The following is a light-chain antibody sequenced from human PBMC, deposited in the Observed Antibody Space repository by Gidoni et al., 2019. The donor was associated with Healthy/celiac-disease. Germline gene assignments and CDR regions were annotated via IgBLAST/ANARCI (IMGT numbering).Light chain of an antibody. CDR3: QQYDSYSPYT. CDR1: QSISSW. Sequence: DIQMTQSPSTLSASVGDRVTITYRASQSISSWLAWYQQKPGKAPKLLIYTASSLESGVPSRFSGSGSGTEFTLTISSLQPDDFATYYCQQYDSYSPYTFGQGTKLEIK. V-gene: IGKV1-5*03. CDR2: TAS. J-gene: IGKJ2*01.